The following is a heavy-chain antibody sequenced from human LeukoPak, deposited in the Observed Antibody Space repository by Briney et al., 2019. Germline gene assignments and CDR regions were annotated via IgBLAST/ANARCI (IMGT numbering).Heavy chain of an antibody. D-gene: IGHD2-2*01. CDR1: GGSISSSYYY. V-gene: IGHV3-7*03. J-gene: IGHJ4*02. Sequence: ETLSLTCTVSGGSISSSYYYWGWIRQPPGKGLGWVSNIKQDETEKFYLGSVKGRFTISRDNAKNSLYLQMNSLRVEDTALYYCVRLGSTSPGNWYKLFDQWGQGTLVTVSS. CDR2: IKQDETEK. CDR3: VRLGSTSPGNWYKLFDQ.